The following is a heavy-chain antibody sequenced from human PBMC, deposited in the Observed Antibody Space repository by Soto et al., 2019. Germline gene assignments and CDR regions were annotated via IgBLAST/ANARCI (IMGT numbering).Heavy chain of an antibody. V-gene: IGHV4-34*01. D-gene: IGHD3-22*01. CDR2: INHSGST. CDR1: GGSFSGYY. J-gene: IGHJ5*02. Sequence: SETLSLTCAFYGGSFSGYYWSWIRQPPGKGLEWIGEINHSGSTNYNPSLKSRVTISVDTSKNQFSLKLSSVTAADTAVYYCARGHNYYDSSGPNWFDPWGQGTLVTVS. CDR3: ARGHNYYDSSGPNWFDP.